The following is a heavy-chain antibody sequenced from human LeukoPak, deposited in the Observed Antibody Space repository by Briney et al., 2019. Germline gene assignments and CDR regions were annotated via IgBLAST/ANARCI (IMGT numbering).Heavy chain of an antibody. CDR3: ARGRFHWYFDL. Sequence: SETLSLTCAVYGGSFSGYYWSWIRQPPGKGLEWIGYIYYSGSTNYNPSLKSRVTISVDTSKNQFSLKLSSVTAADTAVYYCARGRFHWYFDLWGRGTLVTVSS. V-gene: IGHV4-59*01. J-gene: IGHJ2*01. CDR2: IYYSGST. CDR1: GGSFSGYY. D-gene: IGHD3-3*01.